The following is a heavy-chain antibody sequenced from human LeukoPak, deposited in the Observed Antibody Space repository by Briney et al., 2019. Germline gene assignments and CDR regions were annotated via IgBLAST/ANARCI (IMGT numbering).Heavy chain of an antibody. CDR1: GGSISSYY. V-gene: IGHV4-59*01. J-gene: IGHJ6*02. D-gene: IGHD3-22*01. Sequence: SETLSLTCTVSGGSISSYYWSWIRQPPGKGLEWIGYIYYSGSTNYNPSLRSRVTISVDTSKNQFSLDLRSVTAADAAVYYCARGPHYHDSSGYSPSYSYAMDVWGQGTTVTVSS. CDR2: IYYSGST. CDR3: ARGPHYHDSSGYSPSYSYAMDV.